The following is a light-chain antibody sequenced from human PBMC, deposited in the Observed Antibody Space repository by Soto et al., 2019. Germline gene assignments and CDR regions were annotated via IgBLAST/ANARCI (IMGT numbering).Light chain of an antibody. CDR1: SGDIGGYNY. Sequence: QSALPQPASVSGSPGQSITISCTGTSGDIGGYNYVSWYQHHPGKAPKLMIYDVSDRPSGVSNRCAGSKSGNTASLTISGLQAEDEADYYCSSYTTSNTLLFGGGTQLTVL. CDR3: SSYTTSNTLL. V-gene: IGLV2-14*03. CDR2: DVS. J-gene: IGLJ2*01.